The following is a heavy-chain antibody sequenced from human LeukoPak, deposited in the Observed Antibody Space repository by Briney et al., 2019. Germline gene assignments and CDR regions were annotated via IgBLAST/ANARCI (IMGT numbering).Heavy chain of an antibody. CDR3: ARGLEYSSSKPDYYYYMDV. V-gene: IGHV4-4*09. CDR2: IYTSGST. D-gene: IGHD6-6*01. J-gene: IGHJ6*03. CDR1: GGSISSYY. Sequence: PSETLCLTCTVSGGSISSYYWSWIRQPPGKGLEWIGYIYTSGSTNYNPSLKSRVTISVDTSKNQFSLKLSSVTAADTAVYYCARGLEYSSSKPDYYYYMDVWGKGTTVTVSS.